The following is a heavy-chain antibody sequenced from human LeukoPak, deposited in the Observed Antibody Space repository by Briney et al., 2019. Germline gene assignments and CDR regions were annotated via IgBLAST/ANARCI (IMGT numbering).Heavy chain of an antibody. V-gene: IGHV1-69*04. J-gene: IGHJ4*02. D-gene: IGHD5-12*01. Sequence: SVKVSCKASGGTFSSYAISWVRQAPGQGLEWMGRIIPILGIANYAQKFQGRVTITADKSTSTAYMELSSLRSEDTAVYYCARGGYSGYDPGRYYFDYWGQGTLVTVSS. CDR3: ARGGYSGYDPGRYYFDY. CDR1: GGTFSSYA. CDR2: IIPILGIA.